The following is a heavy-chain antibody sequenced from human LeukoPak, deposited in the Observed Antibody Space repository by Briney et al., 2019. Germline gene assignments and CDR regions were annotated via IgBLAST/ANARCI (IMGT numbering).Heavy chain of an antibody. CDR3: ARDGSGSYTYYYYYGMDV. D-gene: IGHD3-10*01. J-gene: IGHJ6*02. V-gene: IGHV1-46*01. CDR2: INPSGGST. Sequence: AAVKVSCKASGYTFTNYNIHWVRQAPGQGREWMGIINPSGGSTSYAQKFQGRVTMTRDTSISTAYMELSRLRSDDTAVYYCARDGSGSYTYYYYYGMDVWGQGTTVTVSS. CDR1: GYTFTNYN.